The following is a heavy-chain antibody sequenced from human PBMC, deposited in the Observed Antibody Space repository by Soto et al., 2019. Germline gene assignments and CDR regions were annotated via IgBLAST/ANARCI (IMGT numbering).Heavy chain of an antibody. CDR3: ARCTYDVLTGYNSRAFDI. D-gene: IGHD3-9*01. J-gene: IGHJ3*02. CDR2: IDPSDSYT. CDR1: GYSFTSYW. Sequence: GESLKISCKGSGYSFTSYWISWVRQMPGKGLEWMGRIDPSDSYTNYSPSFQGHVTISADKSISTAYLQWSSLKASDTAMYYCARCTYDVLTGYNSRAFDIWGQGTMVTVSS. V-gene: IGHV5-10-1*01.